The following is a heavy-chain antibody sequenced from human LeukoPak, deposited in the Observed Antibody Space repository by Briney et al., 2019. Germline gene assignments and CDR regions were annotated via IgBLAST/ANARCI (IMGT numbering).Heavy chain of an antibody. D-gene: IGHD4-17*01. Sequence: SETLSLTCTVSAYSISSGYYWGWIRQPPGKGLEWIGSIYHSGSTYYNPSLKSRVTISVDTSKSQFSLKLSSVTAADTAVYFCAGYHAYGVTTPPLGYWGQGTLVTVSS. V-gene: IGHV4-38-2*02. CDR3: AGYHAYGVTTPPLGY. CDR2: IYHSGST. CDR1: AYSISSGYY. J-gene: IGHJ4*02.